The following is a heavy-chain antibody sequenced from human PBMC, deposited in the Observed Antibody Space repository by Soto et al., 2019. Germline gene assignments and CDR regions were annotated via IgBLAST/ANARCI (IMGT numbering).Heavy chain of an antibody. CDR3: ASTYSTSWYWFDP. J-gene: IGHJ5*02. CDR2: IFSNDEK. V-gene: IGHV2-26*04. Sequence: QVTVKESGPVLVKPTETLTLTCTVSGFSLSNAGLGVSSIRQPPGKAMEWLAHIFSNDEKSYSTSLKSTLTISKHTSILQVVLIMTNMDPVDTATYDSASTYSTSWYWFDPWGQGTLVTVSS. D-gene: IGHD6-13*01. CDR1: GFSLSNAGLG.